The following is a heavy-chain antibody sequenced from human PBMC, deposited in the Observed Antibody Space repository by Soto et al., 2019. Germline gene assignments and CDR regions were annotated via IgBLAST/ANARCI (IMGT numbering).Heavy chain of an antibody. CDR2: ISGSGGST. CDR1: GFTFSSYA. Sequence: GGSLRLSCAASGFTFSSYAMSWVRQAPGKGLEWVSAISGSGGSTYYADSVKGRFTISRDNSKNTLYLQMNSLRAEDTAVYYCAKVSRSYLGARPDYCGQRTLFTVSS. V-gene: IGHV3-23*01. D-gene: IGHD1-26*01. CDR3: AKVSRSYLGARPDY. J-gene: IGHJ4*02.